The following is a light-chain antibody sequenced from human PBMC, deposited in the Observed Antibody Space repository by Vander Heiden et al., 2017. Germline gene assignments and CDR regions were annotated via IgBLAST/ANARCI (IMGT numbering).Light chain of an antibody. CDR3: SSYSTSSDAVV. V-gene: IGLV2-14*01. CDR1: NSDIGTYNY. J-gene: IGLJ2*01. Sequence: QSALTQPASVSGSPGQSITLSCTGTNSDIGTYNYVSWYQQHPGKAPKLMIYEVSNRPSGVSNRFSGSKSGNTASLTISGLQAEDEGDYYCSSYSTSSDAVVFGGGTKLTVL. CDR2: EVS.